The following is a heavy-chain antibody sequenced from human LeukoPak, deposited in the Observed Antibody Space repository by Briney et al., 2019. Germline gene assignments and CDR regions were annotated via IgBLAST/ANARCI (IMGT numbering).Heavy chain of an antibody. CDR3: ARGRRGYYDFWSGYSNWFDP. CDR1: GFTFSSYW. J-gene: IGHJ5*02. D-gene: IGHD3-3*01. CDR2: IMQDGSEK. V-gene: IGHV3-7*01. Sequence: GGSLRLSCAASGFTFSSYWMSWVRQAPGKGLEWVANIMQDGSEKYNVDSVKGRFTISRDNAKNTLYLQMNSMRAEDTAVYYCARGRRGYYDFWSGYSNWFDPWGQGTLVTVSS.